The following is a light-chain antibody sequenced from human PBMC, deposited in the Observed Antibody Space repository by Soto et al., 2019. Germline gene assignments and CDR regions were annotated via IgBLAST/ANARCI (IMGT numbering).Light chain of an antibody. J-gene: IGKJ1*01. CDR3: QQYNNWPPDRT. Sequence: EIVMTQSPATLSVSPGERATLSCRASQSVGSNLAWYQLKPGQAPRLVTYGASTRATGIPARSSGSGSGTDFSLTISSLQSEDFAIYFCQQYNNWPPDRTFGQGTKVEIK. V-gene: IGKV3-15*01. CDR2: GAS. CDR1: QSVGSN.